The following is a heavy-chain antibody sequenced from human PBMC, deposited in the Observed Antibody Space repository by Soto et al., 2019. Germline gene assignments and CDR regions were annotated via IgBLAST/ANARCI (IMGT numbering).Heavy chain of an antibody. Sequence: SQTLSLTCAISGDSVSSNSAAWNWIRQSPSRGLEWLGRTYYRSKWYNDYAVSVNSRITINPDTSKNQFSLQMNSVTPEDTAVFFCARAPGYDHYHYYGMDVWGQGTTVTVSS. J-gene: IGHJ6*02. CDR1: GDSVSSNSAA. CDR2: TYYRSKWYN. CDR3: ARAPGYDHYHYYGMDV. V-gene: IGHV6-1*01. D-gene: IGHD3-3*01.